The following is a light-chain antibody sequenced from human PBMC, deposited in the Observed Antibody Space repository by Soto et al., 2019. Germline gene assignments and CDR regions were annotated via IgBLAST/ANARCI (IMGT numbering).Light chain of an antibody. V-gene: IGLV1-47*01. CDR3: AAWDDSLSGYV. J-gene: IGLJ1*01. CDR2: RNN. Sequence: QSVLTQPPSASGTPGQRVTISCSGSSSNIGSNYVYWYQQLPGTAPKLLIYRNNQRPSGVPDRFSCSKSGTSASLAISGLRYDDEADYYCAAWDDSLSGYVFGTGTKVTVL. CDR1: SSNIGSNY.